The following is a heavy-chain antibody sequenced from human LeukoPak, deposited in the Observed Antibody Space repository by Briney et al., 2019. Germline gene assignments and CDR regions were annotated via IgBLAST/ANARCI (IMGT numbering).Heavy chain of an antibody. V-gene: IGHV4-34*01. D-gene: IGHD3-16*01. CDR1: GGSFSGYY. CDR3: ARHEGGFDY. CDR2: INHSGST. Sequence: PSETLSLTCAVYGGSFSGYYWSWIRQPPGKGLEWIGEINHSGSTNYNPSLKSRVTISVDTSKNQFSLKLSSVTAADTAVYYCARHEGGFDYWGQGTLVTVSS. J-gene: IGHJ4*02.